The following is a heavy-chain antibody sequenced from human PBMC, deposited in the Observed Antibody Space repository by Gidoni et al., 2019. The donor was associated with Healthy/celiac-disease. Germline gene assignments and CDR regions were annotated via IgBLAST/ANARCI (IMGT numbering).Heavy chain of an antibody. V-gene: IGHV3-9*01. CDR1: GFPFADYA. CDR2: ISWNSGSI. D-gene: IGHD6-19*01. J-gene: IGHJ4*02. CDR3: AKDIFPNSSGWYDFDY. Sequence: EVQLVESGGGLVQPGRSLRPSCAASGFPFADYAMHWVRQAPGKGLEWVSGISWNSGSIGYADSVKGRFTISRDNAKNSLYLQMNSLRAEDTALYYCAKDIFPNSSGWYDFDYWGQGTLVTVSS.